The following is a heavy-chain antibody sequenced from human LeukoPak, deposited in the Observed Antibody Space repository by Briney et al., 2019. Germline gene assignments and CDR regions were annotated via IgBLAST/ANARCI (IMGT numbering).Heavy chain of an antibody. V-gene: IGHV1-2*02. Sequence: ASVKVSCKDSGDTFASYGISWVRQAPGQGLEWMVWIIPNNGGTNYAQKFQGRVTMTRDTSISTAFMELSRLRSDDTAIYYCARANENYFDYWGQGTLVTVSS. CDR2: IIPNNGGT. CDR3: ARANENYFDY. D-gene: IGHD1-1*01. J-gene: IGHJ4*02. CDR1: GDTFASYG.